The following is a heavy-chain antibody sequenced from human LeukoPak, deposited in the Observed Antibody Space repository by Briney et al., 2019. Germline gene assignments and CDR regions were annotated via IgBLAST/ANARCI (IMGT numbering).Heavy chain of an antibody. J-gene: IGHJ4*02. V-gene: IGHV3-48*03. D-gene: IGHD3-9*01. Sequence: GGSLRLSCAASGFTFSSYEMNWVRQAPGKGLEWVSYISSSGSTIYYADSVKGRFTISRDNAKNSLYLQMNSLRAEDTAVYYCAREAFDYDILTGYYVSDYFDYWGQGTLVTVSS. CDR2: ISSSGSTI. CDR3: AREAFDYDILTGYYVSDYFDY. CDR1: GFTFSSYE.